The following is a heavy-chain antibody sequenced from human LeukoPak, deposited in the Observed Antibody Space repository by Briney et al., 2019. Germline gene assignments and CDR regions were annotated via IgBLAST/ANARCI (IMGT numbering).Heavy chain of an antibody. CDR1: GFTFSSYG. D-gene: IGHD3-16*01. CDR2: ISYDGSNK. Sequence: GRSLRLSCAASGFTFSSYGRHWVRQAPGKGLEWVAVISYDGSNKYYADSVKGRFTISRDNSKNTLYLQMNSLRAEDTAVYYCAKGMREGGNWFDPWGQGTLVTVSS. V-gene: IGHV3-30*18. CDR3: AKGMREGGNWFDP. J-gene: IGHJ5*02.